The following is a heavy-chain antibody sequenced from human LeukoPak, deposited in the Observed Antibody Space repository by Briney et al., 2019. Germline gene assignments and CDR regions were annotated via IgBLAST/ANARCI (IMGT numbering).Heavy chain of an antibody. J-gene: IGHJ5*02. CDR1: GFTFSSYS. Sequence: GGSLRLSCAASGFTFSSYSMNWVRQAPGKGLEWVSYISSSSSTIYYADSVKGRFTISRDNAKNSLYLQMSSLRGEDTAVYYCARDVAPAAIFLSFFDPWGQGTLVTVSS. CDR2: ISSSSSTI. CDR3: ARDVAPAAIFLSFFDP. D-gene: IGHD2-2*02. V-gene: IGHV3-48*01.